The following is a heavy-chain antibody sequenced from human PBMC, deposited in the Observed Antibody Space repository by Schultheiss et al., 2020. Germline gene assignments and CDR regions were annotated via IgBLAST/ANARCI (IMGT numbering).Heavy chain of an antibody. Sequence: GGSLRLSCAASGFTFSSYGMHWVRQAPGKGLEWVAVISYDGSNKYYADSVKGRFTISRDNSKNTLYLQMNSLRAEDTAVYYCAKVEAAAAPRGYYFDYWGQGTLVTVSS. V-gene: IGHV3-30*18. CDR2: ISYDGSNK. J-gene: IGHJ4*02. CDR3: AKVEAAAAPRGYYFDY. D-gene: IGHD6-13*01. CDR1: GFTFSSYG.